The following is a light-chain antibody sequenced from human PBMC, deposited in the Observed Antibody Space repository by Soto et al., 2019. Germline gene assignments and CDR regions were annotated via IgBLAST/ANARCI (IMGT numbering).Light chain of an antibody. V-gene: IGKV3-11*01. Sequence: EIVLTQSPGTLSLSPGERATLSCRASQSISVTYLAWYQQKPGQAPRLLIYGASNRATGIPARFSGSGSGTDFTLTISSLEPEDFAVYYCHQYNNWPLTFGGGTKVDIK. CDR1: QSISVTY. CDR3: HQYNNWPLT. J-gene: IGKJ4*01. CDR2: GAS.